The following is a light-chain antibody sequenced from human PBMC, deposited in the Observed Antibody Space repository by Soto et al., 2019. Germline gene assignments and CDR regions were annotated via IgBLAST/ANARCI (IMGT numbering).Light chain of an antibody. CDR2: GAS. CDR1: QSVSFN. V-gene: IGKV3-15*01. Sequence: EIVMTQSPATLSVSPGEGATLSCRASQSVSFNLAWYQQKPGQAPRLLLFGASTRATGIPARFSGSGSGTQFTLTISSLQSEDFAVYYCQQYHNWPPGTFGQGTKVDIK. CDR3: QQYHNWPPGT. J-gene: IGKJ1*01.